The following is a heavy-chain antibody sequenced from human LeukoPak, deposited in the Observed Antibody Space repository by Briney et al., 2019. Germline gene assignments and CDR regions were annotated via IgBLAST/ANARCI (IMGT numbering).Heavy chain of an antibody. V-gene: IGHV4-39*02. Sequence: SETLSLTCTVSGGSINSNNYYWGWIRQPPGKGLEWIGSIYYSESTYYNPSLKSRVTISGDTSKNQFSLKLSSVTAADTAVYYCAREYRSSWYLNWFDPWGQGTLVTVSS. CDR1: GGSINSNNYY. CDR3: AREYRSSWYLNWFDP. D-gene: IGHD6-13*01. CDR2: IYYSEST. J-gene: IGHJ5*02.